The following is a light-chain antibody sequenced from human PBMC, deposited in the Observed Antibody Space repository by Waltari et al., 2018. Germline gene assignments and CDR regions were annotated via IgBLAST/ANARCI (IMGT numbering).Light chain of an antibody. CDR1: QGISSY. V-gene: IGKV1-27*01. Sequence: IRITQSPSSLSASTGDRVTITCRASQGISSYLAWYQQKPGKAPKVLIYAASTLQSGVPSRFRGSGSGTDFTLTISSLQPEDVATYYCQKYDSVPFTFGPGTKVDI. CDR2: AAS. J-gene: IGKJ3*01. CDR3: QKYDSVPFT.